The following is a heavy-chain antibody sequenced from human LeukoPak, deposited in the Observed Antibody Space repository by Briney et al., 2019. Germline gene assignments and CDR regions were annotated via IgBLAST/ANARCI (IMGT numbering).Heavy chain of an antibody. D-gene: IGHD5-24*01. Sequence: ASVKVSCKASVYTFTAYYDHWVRQAPGQGLEWMGRINPNSGDTNYAQKFQGWVTMTRDTSISTAYMELSRLRSDDTAVYYCARGVEEMATIDAFDIGGQGTMVTVSS. CDR1: VYTFTAYY. J-gene: IGHJ3*02. V-gene: IGHV1-2*04. CDR3: ARGVEEMATIDAFDI. CDR2: INPNSGDT.